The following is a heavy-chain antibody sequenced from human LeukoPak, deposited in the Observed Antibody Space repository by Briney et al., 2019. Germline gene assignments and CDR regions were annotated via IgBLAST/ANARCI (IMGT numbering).Heavy chain of an antibody. J-gene: IGHJ6*02. V-gene: IGHV1-2*06. CDR1: GYTFTGYY. D-gene: IGHD2-2*02. CDR2: INPNSGGT. CDR3: ARDVGSTSCYICYDGMDV. Sequence: GASVKVSCKASGYTFTGYYMHWVRQAPGQGLEWMGRINPNSGGTNYAQKFQGRVTMTRDTSISTAYMELSRLRSDDTAVYYCARDVGSTSCYICYDGMDVWGQGTTVTVSS.